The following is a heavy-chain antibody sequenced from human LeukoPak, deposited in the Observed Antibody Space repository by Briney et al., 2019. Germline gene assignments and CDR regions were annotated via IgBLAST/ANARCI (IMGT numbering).Heavy chain of an antibody. V-gene: IGHV3-74*01. CDR3: ARRRGYSGYDSVRYYYYMDV. J-gene: IGHJ6*03. D-gene: IGHD5-12*01. Sequence: GGSLRLSCAASGFTFSSYWMHWVRQAPGKGLVWVSRINSDGSSTSYADSVKGRFTISRDNAKNTLYLQMNSLRAEHTAVYYCARRRGYSGYDSVRYYYYMDVWGKGTTVTISS. CDR1: GFTFSSYW. CDR2: INSDGSST.